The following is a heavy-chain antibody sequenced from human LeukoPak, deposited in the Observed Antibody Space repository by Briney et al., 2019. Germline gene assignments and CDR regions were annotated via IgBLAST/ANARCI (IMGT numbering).Heavy chain of an antibody. CDR2: IYSGGST. CDR3: ARGGGKSYYFDY. CDR1: GFTFSSYS. V-gene: IGHV3-53*01. D-gene: IGHD4-23*01. J-gene: IGHJ4*02. Sequence: AGGSLRLSCAASGFTFSSYSMNWVRQAPGKGLEWVSVIYSGGSTYYADSVKGRSTISRDNSKNTLYLQMNSLRAEDTAVYYCARGGGKSYYFDYWGQGTLVTVSS.